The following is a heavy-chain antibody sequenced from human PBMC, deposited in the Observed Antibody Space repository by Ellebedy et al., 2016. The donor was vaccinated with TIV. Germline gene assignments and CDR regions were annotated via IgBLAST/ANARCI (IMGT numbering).Heavy chain of an antibody. J-gene: IGHJ3*02. CDR1: GGTFSSYA. Sequence: AASVKVSCKASGGTFSSYAISWVRQAPGQGLEWMGGIIPIFGTANYAQKFQGRVTITADESTSTAYMELSSLRSEDTAVYYCARVILRGYCSSTSCYNGAFDIWGQGTMVTVSS. V-gene: IGHV1-69*13. D-gene: IGHD2-2*02. CDR3: ARVILRGYCSSTSCYNGAFDI. CDR2: IIPIFGTA.